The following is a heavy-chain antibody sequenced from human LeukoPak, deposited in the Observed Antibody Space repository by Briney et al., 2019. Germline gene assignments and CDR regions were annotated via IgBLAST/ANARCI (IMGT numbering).Heavy chain of an antibody. CDR2: INQDGSAQ. CDR3: ARSAR. CDR1: GFTPGTSW. J-gene: IGHJ4*02. V-gene: IGHV3-7*01. Sequence: GVSLRLSCAASGFTPGTSWMSWVRQARGKGLEWVANINQDGSAQYYVDSVKGRFTISRDNAKSSLYLQMNSLRAEDTAVYYCARSARWGQGTLVTVSS.